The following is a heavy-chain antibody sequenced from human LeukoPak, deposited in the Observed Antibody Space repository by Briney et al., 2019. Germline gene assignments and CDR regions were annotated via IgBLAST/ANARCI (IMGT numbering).Heavy chain of an antibody. CDR1: GFTFSAYS. CDR2: IGSSGFSI. D-gene: IGHD2-21*02. J-gene: IGHJ3*02. CDR3: VRDQTAHRGSSCYSAFDI. V-gene: IGHV3-48*01. Sequence: PGGSLRLSCAASGFTFSAYSMNWVRQAPGKGLEWVSYIGSSGFSIYHADSVKGRFTTSRDSAQNSLYLQMNSLRAEDTAVYYCVRDQTAHRGSSCYSAFDIWGQGTMVTVSS.